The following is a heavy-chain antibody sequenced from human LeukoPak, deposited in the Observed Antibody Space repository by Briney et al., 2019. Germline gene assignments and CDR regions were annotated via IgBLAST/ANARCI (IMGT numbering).Heavy chain of an antibody. CDR3: AKDTSIGRYCTNGVCSPFDY. J-gene: IGHJ4*02. Sequence: GGSLRLSCAASGFTFSSYAMSWVRQAPGKGLEWVSAISDSGGSTYDAASVKGRFTISRDNSKNTLYLQMNSLRAEDTAVYYWAKDTSIGRYCTNGVCSPFDYWGQGTLVTVSS. CDR1: GFTFSSYA. V-gene: IGHV3-23*01. D-gene: IGHD2-8*01. CDR2: ISDSGGST.